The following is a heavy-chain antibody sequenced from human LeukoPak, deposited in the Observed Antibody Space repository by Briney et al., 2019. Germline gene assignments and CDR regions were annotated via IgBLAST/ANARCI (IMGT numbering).Heavy chain of an antibody. CDR3: ARDRDSDPGYYYDSSGYYGY. D-gene: IGHD3-22*01. CDR1: GFTFSIYS. Sequence: GGSLRLSCAASGFTFSIYSMNWVRQAPGKGLEWVSSISSSSSYIYYADSVKGRFTISRYNAKNSLYLQMNSLRAEDTAVYYCARDRDSDPGYYYDSSGYYGYWGQGTLVTVSS. V-gene: IGHV3-21*01. CDR2: ISSSSSYI. J-gene: IGHJ4*02.